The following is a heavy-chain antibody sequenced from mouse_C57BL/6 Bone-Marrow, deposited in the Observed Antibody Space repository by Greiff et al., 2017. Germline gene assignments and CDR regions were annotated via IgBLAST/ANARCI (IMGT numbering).Heavy chain of an antibody. D-gene: IGHD1-1*01. CDR1: GYTFTSYD. J-gene: IGHJ3*01. V-gene: IGHV1-85*01. CDR3: ARPGYYGPPRFAY. Sequence: QVQLQQSGPELVKPGASVKLSCKASGYTFTSYDINWVKQRPGQGLEWIGWIYPRDGSTKYNEQFKGKATLTVDTSSSTAYMELHSLTSEDSAVYFCARPGYYGPPRFAYWGQGTLVTVSA. CDR2: IYPRDGST.